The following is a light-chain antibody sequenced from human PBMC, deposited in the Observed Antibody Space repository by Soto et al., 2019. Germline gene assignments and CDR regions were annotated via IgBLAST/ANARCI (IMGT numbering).Light chain of an antibody. CDR3: QQSYSTPPWT. CDR1: QSISSY. CDR2: AAS. Sequence: DIQMTQSPSSLSASVGDRVTITCRASQSISSYLNWYQQKPGKAPKLLIYAASSLQSGVSSRFSGSGSGTDFTLTISSLQPEDFATYYCQQSYSTPPWTFGQGTKV. V-gene: IGKV1-39*01. J-gene: IGKJ1*01.